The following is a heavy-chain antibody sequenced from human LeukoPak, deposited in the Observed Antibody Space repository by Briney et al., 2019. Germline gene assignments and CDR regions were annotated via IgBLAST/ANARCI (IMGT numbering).Heavy chain of an antibody. J-gene: IGHJ5*02. CDR1: GGSISSYY. V-gene: IGHV4-4*07. Sequence: PSETLSLTCTVSGGSISSYYWSWIRQPAGKGLEWIGRIYTSGSTNYNPSLKSRVTMSVDTSKNQFSLKLSSATAAGTAVYYCARGMGSGWYSNWFDPWGQGTLVTVSS. D-gene: IGHD6-19*01. CDR2: IYTSGST. CDR3: ARGMGSGWYSNWFDP.